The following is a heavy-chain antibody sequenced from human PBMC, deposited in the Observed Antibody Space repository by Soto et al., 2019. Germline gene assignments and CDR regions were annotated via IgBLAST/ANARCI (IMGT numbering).Heavy chain of an antibody. J-gene: IGHJ6*02. D-gene: IGHD3-16*01. CDR3: ARASGRRHVFTFDYGLDF. CDR1: GFSVGDNY. V-gene: IGHV3-11*06. CDR2: SSSSGGYT. Sequence: QVQLVESGGGLVEPGGSLRLSCAASGFSVGDNYMTWIRQAPGKGLEWLSYSSSSGGYTNYADSVKGRFTISRDNAKKSLYLQMDSLRAEDTAVYFCARASGRRHVFTFDYGLDFWGQGTTVTVSS.